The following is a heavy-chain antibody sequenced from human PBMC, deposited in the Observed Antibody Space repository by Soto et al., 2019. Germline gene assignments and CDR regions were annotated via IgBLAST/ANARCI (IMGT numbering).Heavy chain of an antibody. V-gene: IGHV1-46*01. Sequence: ASVKVSCKASGYTFTSYYLHWVRQAPGQGLEWMGILNPSGGSTSYAQKFQGRVTMTRDTSTSTVYMDLSSLRSEDTAVYYCARGSYYYDSSGYYTGAFDIWGQGTMVPVSS. CDR3: ARGSYYYDSSGYYTGAFDI. CDR1: GYTFTSYY. CDR2: LNPSGGST. D-gene: IGHD3-22*01. J-gene: IGHJ3*02.